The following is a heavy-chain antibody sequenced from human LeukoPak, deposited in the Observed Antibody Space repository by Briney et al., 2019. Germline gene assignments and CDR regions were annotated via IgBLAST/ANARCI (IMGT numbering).Heavy chain of an antibody. Sequence: ASVKVSCKASGYTFTNYGISWVRQAPGQGLEWMGWISGYNGETNNAQKVQGRVTMTTDTSTSTAYMELRSLRSDDTGVYYCARDRWYDKSDYYYNLDHWGQGTLVAVSS. CDR3: ARDRWYDKSDYYYNLDH. D-gene: IGHD3-22*01. V-gene: IGHV1-18*01. J-gene: IGHJ4*02. CDR1: GYTFTNYG. CDR2: ISGYNGET.